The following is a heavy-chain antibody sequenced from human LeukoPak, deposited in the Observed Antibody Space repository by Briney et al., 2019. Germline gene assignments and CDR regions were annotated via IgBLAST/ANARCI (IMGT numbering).Heavy chain of an antibody. D-gene: IGHD3-9*01. J-gene: IGHJ4*02. CDR2: INSDGIPT. CDR3: ARGALRYSDY. V-gene: IGHV3-74*01. CDR1: GFTFSSYW. Sequence: GGSLRLSCAASGFTFSSYWMHWVRQAPGKGLVWVSRINSDGIPTYYADSVKGRFTISRDNAKNSLYLQMNSLRDEDTAVYYCARGALRYSDYWGQGTLVTVSS.